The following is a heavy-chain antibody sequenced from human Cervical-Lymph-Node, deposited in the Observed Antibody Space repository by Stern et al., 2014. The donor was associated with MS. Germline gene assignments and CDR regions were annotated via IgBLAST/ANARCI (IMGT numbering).Heavy chain of an antibody. CDR1: GFRFTDYY. J-gene: IGHJ5*02. CDR2: INPKNVDT. D-gene: IGHD5-24*01. Sequence: QVQLVQSGAEVKKPGASVKVSCETSGFRFTDYYIHWVRQAPGQGLEWMGCINPKNVDTHSAQKFQGRFTMTRDTSISTAYMELNSLKSDDTAMYYCGRGIKTFDPWGQGTLVTVSS. V-gene: IGHV1-2*02. CDR3: GRGIKTFDP.